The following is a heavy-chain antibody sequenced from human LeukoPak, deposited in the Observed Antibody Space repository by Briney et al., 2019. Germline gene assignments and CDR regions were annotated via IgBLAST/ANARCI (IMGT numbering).Heavy chain of an antibody. CDR1: GGSISGHY. Sequence: SETLSLTCTVSGGSISGHYWTWIRQPPGKGLEWIGQIHYSGRPDYNPSLKSRVTISVDTSKNQFSLKLSSVTAADTAVYYCARGFDYWGQGTLVTVSS. J-gene: IGHJ4*02. V-gene: IGHV4-59*11. CDR2: IHYSGRP. CDR3: ARGFDY.